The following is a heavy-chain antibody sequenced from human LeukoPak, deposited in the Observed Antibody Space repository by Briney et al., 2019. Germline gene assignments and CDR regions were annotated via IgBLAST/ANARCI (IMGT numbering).Heavy chain of an antibody. CDR1: GGSLSSSSYY. D-gene: IGHD2-15*01. J-gene: IGHJ4*02. CDR3: ARHWVVVAATALDY. CDR2: IYYSGST. Sequence: PSETLSLTCTVPGGSLSSSSYYWGWIRQPPGKGLEWIGSIYYSGSTYYNPSLKSRDTISVDTSKNQFSLKLSSVTAADTAVYYCARHWVVVAATALDYWGQGTLVTVSS. V-gene: IGHV4-39*01.